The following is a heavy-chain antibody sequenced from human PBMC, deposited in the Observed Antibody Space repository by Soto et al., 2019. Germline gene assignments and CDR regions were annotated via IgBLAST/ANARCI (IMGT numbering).Heavy chain of an antibody. V-gene: IGHV4-39*01. CDR3: ARRGRATIFDY. D-gene: IGHD5-12*01. J-gene: IGHJ4*02. CDR1: GGSISSSSYY. Sequence: SETLSLTCTVSGGSISSSSYYWGWIRQPPGKGLEWIGSIYYSGSTYYNPSLKSRVTISVDTSKNQFSLKLSSVTAADTAVYYCARRGRATIFDYWGQGTLVIVSS. CDR2: IYYSGST.